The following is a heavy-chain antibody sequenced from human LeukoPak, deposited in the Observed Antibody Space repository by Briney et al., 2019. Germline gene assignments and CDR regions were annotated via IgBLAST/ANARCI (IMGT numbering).Heavy chain of an antibody. CDR2: IYHSGST. V-gene: IGHV4-30-2*01. CDR3: AGDYGASYRFDY. J-gene: IGHJ4*02. Sequence: SETLSHTCAVSGGSVSSGSYSWSWIRQPPGKGLEWIGYIYHSGSTTYNPSLKSRVTMSLDRSRNQVSLKLSSVTAADTAVYYCAGDYGASYRFDYWGQGTLVTVFS. CDR1: GGSVSSGSYS. D-gene: IGHD3-16*01.